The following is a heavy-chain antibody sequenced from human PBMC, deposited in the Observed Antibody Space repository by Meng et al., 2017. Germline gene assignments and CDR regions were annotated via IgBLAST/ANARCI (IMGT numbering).Heavy chain of an antibody. J-gene: IGHJ4*02. V-gene: IGHV4-34*01. CDR3: ARRGIAARPFYY. Sequence: QVQLRQWGAGVLKPSEPLSLTCVVYGWSFSGYYWSWIRQPPGKGLEWIGEINHSGSTNYNPSLKSRVTISVDTSKNQFSLKLSSVTAADTAVYYCARRGIAARPFYYWGQGTLVTVSS. CDR1: GWSFSGYY. D-gene: IGHD6-6*01. CDR2: INHSGST.